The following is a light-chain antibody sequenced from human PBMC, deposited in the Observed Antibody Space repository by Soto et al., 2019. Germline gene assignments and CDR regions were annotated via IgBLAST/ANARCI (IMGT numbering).Light chain of an antibody. V-gene: IGLV2-14*01. CDR1: SRDIGAYNL. Sequence: QSALTQPASLSGSPGQSITISCSGTSRDIGAYNLVSWYQQLPGKAPKLLIYEVRSRPSGISYRFSGSKSSTTASLTISSLLPEDEADYYCSAYTSRSTLVFGGGTKLTVL. J-gene: IGLJ2*01. CDR3: SAYTSRSTLV. CDR2: EVR.